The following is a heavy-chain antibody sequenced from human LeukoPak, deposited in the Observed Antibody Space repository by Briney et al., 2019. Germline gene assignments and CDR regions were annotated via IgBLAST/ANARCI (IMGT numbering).Heavy chain of an antibody. Sequence: ASVKVSCKASGYTFTTHYIHWVRQAPGQGLEWMGIINPSGGSTSYAQKFQGRVTMTRDTSTSTVYMELSSLRSEDTAVYYCASGSSGYLDDYWGQGTLVTVSS. CDR1: GYTFTTHY. CDR3: ASGSSGYLDDY. J-gene: IGHJ4*02. V-gene: IGHV1-46*01. CDR2: INPSGGST. D-gene: IGHD3-22*01.